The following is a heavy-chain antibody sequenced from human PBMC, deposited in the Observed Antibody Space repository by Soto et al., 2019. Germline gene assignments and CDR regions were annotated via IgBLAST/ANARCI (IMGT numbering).Heavy chain of an antibody. CDR3: ARGISGAYDSTYDW. D-gene: IGHD5-12*01. J-gene: IGHJ4*02. CDR1: GFSFNNYW. CDR2: TNSDGTLT. V-gene: IGHV3-74*01. Sequence: GGSLRLSCAASGFSFNNYWIHWVRQAPGKGLVWVSRTNSDGTLTNYADSVKGRFTISRDNAKNTLRLQMNSLRAEDTAVYYCARGISGAYDSTYDWWGQGTLVTVSS.